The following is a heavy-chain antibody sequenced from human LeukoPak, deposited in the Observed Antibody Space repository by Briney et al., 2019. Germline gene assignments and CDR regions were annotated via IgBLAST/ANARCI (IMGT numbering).Heavy chain of an antibody. D-gene: IGHD2-15*01. CDR3: ARDGQYCSGGSCYSGYYYYYYMDV. Sequence: GGSLRLSCAASGFTFSNAWMSWVRQAPGKGLEWVSSISSSSSYIYYADSVKGRFTISRDNSKNTLYLQMNSLRAEDTAVYYCARDGQYCSGGSCYSGYYYYYYMDVWGKGTTVTVSS. CDR1: GFTFSNAW. V-gene: IGHV3-21*01. J-gene: IGHJ6*03. CDR2: ISSSSSYI.